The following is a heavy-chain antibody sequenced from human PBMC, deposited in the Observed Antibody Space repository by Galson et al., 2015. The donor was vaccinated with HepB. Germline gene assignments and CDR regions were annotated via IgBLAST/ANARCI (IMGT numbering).Heavy chain of an antibody. CDR2: IANDNSHK. D-gene: IGHD2-15*01. CDR1: GFTFSDYY. Sequence: SLRLSCAVSGFTFSDYYTSWLRQAPGKGLEWISYIANDNSHKNYAGSVMGRITVSRDNAKNSLYLQMNSLRDEDTAVYFCARDRCRGGSCYHDYWGQGTVVTVSS. V-gene: IGHV3-11*06. J-gene: IGHJ4*02. CDR3: ARDRCRGGSCYHDY.